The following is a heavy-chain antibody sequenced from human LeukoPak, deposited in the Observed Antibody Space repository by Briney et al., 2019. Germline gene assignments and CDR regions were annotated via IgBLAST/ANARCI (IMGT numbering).Heavy chain of an antibody. CDR3: ARVGTAAARPFLGAFDI. V-gene: IGHV4-39*07. CDR1: GGSISSSTYY. J-gene: IGHJ3*02. Sequence: SETLSLTCTVSGGSISSSTYYWGWLRQPPGKGLEWIGSIYYSGSTYYNPSLKRRLTISVDTSKNQFSLKLSSVTAADTAVYYCARVGTAAARPFLGAFDIWGQGTMVTVSS. D-gene: IGHD6-6*01. CDR2: IYYSGST.